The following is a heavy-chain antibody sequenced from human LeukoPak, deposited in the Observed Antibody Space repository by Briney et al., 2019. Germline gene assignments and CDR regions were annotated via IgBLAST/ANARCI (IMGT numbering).Heavy chain of an antibody. Sequence: ASVKVSCKASGYTLTNYAMNWVRQAPGQGLEWMGIINPSGGSTSYAQKFQGRVTMTRDMSTSTVYMELSSLRSEDTAVYYCARRQGVAVDYWGQGTLVTVSS. J-gene: IGHJ4*02. CDR3: ARRQGVAVDY. CDR2: INPSGGST. CDR1: GYTLTNYA. D-gene: IGHD3-3*01. V-gene: IGHV1-46*01.